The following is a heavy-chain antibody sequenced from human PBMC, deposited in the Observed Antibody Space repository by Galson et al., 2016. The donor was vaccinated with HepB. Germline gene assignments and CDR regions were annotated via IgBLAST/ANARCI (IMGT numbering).Heavy chain of an antibody. CDR3: ARHYDYVWGSLSHFDY. J-gene: IGHJ4*02. CDR2: ISYSGNT. CDR1: GGSISSSNYY. Sequence: SETLSLTCTVSGGSISSSNYYWGWIRQPPGKGLEWIGSISYSGNTYYNPSLKSRVTLSADTSNNQFSLKLSSVTAADTAVYYCARHYDYVWGSLSHFDYWGQGTLVTVSS. D-gene: IGHD3-16*01. V-gene: IGHV4-39*01.